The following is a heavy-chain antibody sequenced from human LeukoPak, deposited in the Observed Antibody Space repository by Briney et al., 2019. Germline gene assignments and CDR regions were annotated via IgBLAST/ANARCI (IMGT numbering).Heavy chain of an antibody. Sequence: SETLSLTCAVYGGSFSSYYWSWIRQPPGKGLEWIGYIYYSGSTNYNPSLKSRVTISVDTSKNQFSLKLSSVTAADTAVYYCASLVFQNFWSGYNYYMDVWGKGATVTVSS. V-gene: IGHV4-59*01. J-gene: IGHJ6*03. D-gene: IGHD3-3*01. CDR1: GGSFSSYY. CDR2: IYYSGST. CDR3: ASLVFQNFWSGYNYYMDV.